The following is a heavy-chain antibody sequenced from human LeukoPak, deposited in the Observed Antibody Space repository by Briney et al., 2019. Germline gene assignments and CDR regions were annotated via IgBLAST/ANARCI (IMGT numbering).Heavy chain of an antibody. CDR3: ARHRAVSVVGNFYFDY. Sequence: SETLSLTCTVSGGSISSSSYSWGWIRQPQGKGLEWIGRVYYSGSTYYNPSLKSRVTISVDTSKNQFSLKLSSVTAADTAVYYCARHRAVSVVGNFYFDYWGQGTLVTVSS. J-gene: IGHJ4*02. CDR1: GGSISSSSYS. D-gene: IGHD1-26*01. V-gene: IGHV4-39*01. CDR2: VYYSGST.